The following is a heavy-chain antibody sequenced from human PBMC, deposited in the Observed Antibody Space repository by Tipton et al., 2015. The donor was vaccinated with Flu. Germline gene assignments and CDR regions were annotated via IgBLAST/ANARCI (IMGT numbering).Heavy chain of an antibody. CDR1: GGSFSGYY. Sequence: TLSLTYAVYGGSFSGYYWTWIRQPPGKGLEWIGEINHSGSTNYNPSLKSRVTISVDTSKNQFSLKVTSLTAADTAVYYCARGSGYANAYLDYWGRGTLVTVSS. V-gene: IGHV4-34*01. J-gene: IGHJ4*02. D-gene: IGHD5-12*01. CDR2: INHSGST. CDR3: ARGSGYANAYLDY.